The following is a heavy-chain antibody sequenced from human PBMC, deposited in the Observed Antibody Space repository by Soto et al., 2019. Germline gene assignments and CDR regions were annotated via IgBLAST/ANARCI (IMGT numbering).Heavy chain of an antibody. V-gene: IGHV1-69*08. Sequence: QVQLVQSGAEVKKPGSSVKVSCKASGGTLSSYIFSWVRQAPGQGLEWMGRIIPNLGITNYAQKFQGRITIIVDKSTSTAYMELSSLRSEDTAVYYCARDKGYCSGASCPDFDYWGQGTLVTVSS. CDR2: IIPNLGIT. J-gene: IGHJ4*02. D-gene: IGHD2-15*01. CDR1: GGTLSSYI. CDR3: ARDKGYCSGASCPDFDY.